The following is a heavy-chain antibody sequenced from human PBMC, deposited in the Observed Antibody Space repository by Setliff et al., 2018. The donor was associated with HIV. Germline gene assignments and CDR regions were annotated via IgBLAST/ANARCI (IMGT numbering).Heavy chain of an antibody. CDR2: IIPNFGTA. V-gene: IGHV1-69*13. CDR1: GGTFSSYA. CDR3: AATYYYDSSGLHGFDY. D-gene: IGHD3-22*01. Sequence: SVKVSCKASGGTFSSYAISWVRQAPGQGLEWMGGIIPNFGTANYAQKFQGRVTITADESTSTAYMELSSLRSEDTAVYYCAATYYYDSSGLHGFDYWGQGTLVTVSS. J-gene: IGHJ4*02.